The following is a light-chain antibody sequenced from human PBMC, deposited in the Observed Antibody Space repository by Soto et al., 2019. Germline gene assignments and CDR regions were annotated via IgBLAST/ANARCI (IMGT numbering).Light chain of an antibody. CDR1: QSINSN. CDR3: QQYNNWPRAT. V-gene: IGKV3-15*01. Sequence: EIVLTQSPATLSSFPGDRVTLSCRASQSINSNLAWYRQKPGQAPRLLMFRASIRATGFPARFSGSGSGTEFNITISSLQSEDSAIYYCQQYNNWPRATFGGGTKVDIK. CDR2: RAS. J-gene: IGKJ4*01.